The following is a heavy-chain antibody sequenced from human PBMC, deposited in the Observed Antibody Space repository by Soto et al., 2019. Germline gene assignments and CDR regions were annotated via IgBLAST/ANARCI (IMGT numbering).Heavy chain of an antibody. CDR3: ARDRFKTTVTMWIDY. Sequence: QVQLVESGGGVVQSGRSLRLSCAAAGSTFSSHGMHWVRQAPGKGLEWVAVIWYDGSNKYYEDSVKGRFTISRDNSKNTRYLHMNSLRAEDTAVYYCARDRFKTTVTMWIDYWGQGTLVTVSS. CDR1: GSTFSSHG. J-gene: IGHJ4*02. D-gene: IGHD4-17*01. V-gene: IGHV3-33*01. CDR2: IWYDGSNK.